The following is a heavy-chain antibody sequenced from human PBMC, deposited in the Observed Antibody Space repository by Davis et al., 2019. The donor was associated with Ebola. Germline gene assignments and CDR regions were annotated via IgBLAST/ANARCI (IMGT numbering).Heavy chain of an antibody. CDR2: INAGNGNT. J-gene: IGHJ6*02. CDR3: ARGLRGGMDV. Sequence: GGSLRLSCKGSGYSFTSYWISWVRQAPGQRLEWMGWINAGNGNTKYSQKFQGRVTITRDTSASTAYMELSSLRSEDTAVYYCARGLRGGMDVWGQGTTVTVSS. V-gene: IGHV1-3*01. CDR1: GYSFTSYW.